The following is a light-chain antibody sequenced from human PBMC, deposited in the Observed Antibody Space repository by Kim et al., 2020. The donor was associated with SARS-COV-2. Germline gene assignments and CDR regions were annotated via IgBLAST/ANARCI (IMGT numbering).Light chain of an antibody. CDR1: NSNIGNNA. CDR2: YND. V-gene: IGLV1-36*01. J-gene: IGLJ1*01. CDR3: ATWDDSLNGYV. Sequence: ELTQPPSVSEAPRQRVTISCSGSNSNIGNNAVNWYQQLPGKAPKLLIYYNDLLPSGVSDRFSGSKSGTSASLAISGLQSGDEADYYCATWDDSLNGYVFGTGTKVTVL.